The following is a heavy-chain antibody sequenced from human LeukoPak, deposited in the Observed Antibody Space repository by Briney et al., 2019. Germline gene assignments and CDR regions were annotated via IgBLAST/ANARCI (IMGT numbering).Heavy chain of an antibody. CDR1: GGSISSSNS. CDR3: ARGRGLAAAGYYYYYYMDV. V-gene: IGHV4-4*02. J-gene: IGHJ6*03. Sequence: PSGTLSLTCAVSGGSISSSNSWSWVRQPPGKGLEWIGEIYHSGSTNYNPSLKSRVTISVDTSKNQFSLKLSSVTAADTAVYYCARGRGLAAAGYYYYYYMDVWGKGTTVTVSS. CDR2: IYHSGST. D-gene: IGHD6-13*01.